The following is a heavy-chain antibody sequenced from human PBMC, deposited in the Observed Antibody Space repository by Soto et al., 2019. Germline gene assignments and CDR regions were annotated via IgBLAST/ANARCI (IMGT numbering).Heavy chain of an antibody. Sequence: EVQLVESGGDLVQRGGSLRLSCETSGFTFSDHYIDWVRQAPGKGLEWVGRTKNKANRYSTEYAASVTGRFTISRDDSKTSVYLQMNSLKIEDTAVYYCANYFGDKFGHWGQGTLVTVSS. V-gene: IGHV3-72*01. J-gene: IGHJ4*02. CDR3: ANYFGDKFGH. CDR2: TKNKANRYST. CDR1: GFTFSDHY. D-gene: IGHD3-10*01.